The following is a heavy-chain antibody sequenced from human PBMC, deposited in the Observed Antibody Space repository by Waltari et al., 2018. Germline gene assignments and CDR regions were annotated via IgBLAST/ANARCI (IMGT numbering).Heavy chain of an antibody. Sequence: EVQLLESGGGLVQPGESLRLSCAASGFSFSGYAMNWVLQAPGKGLEWVSAISGSGSTPFYADSVKGRFTISRDNSKNTVFLQMNSLRAEETAVYYCAKAIKGYNSAWFDYWGQGTLVTVSS. D-gene: IGHD3-3*01. V-gene: IGHV3-23*01. CDR2: ISGSGSTP. CDR1: GFSFSGYA. CDR3: AKAIKGYNSAWFDY. J-gene: IGHJ5*01.